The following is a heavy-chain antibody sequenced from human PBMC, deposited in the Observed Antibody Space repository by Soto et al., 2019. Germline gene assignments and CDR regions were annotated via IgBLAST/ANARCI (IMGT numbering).Heavy chain of an antibody. V-gene: IGHV1-3*01. D-gene: IGHD4-17*01. J-gene: IGHJ3*01. CDR3: ARDFLPRGVTTSS. CDR2: INAGNGNT. CDR1: GYTFTSYA. Sequence: GASVKVSCKASGYTFTSYAMHWVRQAPGQRLEWMGWINAGNGNTKYSQKFQGRVTITRDTSASTAYMELSSLRSEDTAVYYCARDFLPRGVTTSSWGQGTMVTVSS.